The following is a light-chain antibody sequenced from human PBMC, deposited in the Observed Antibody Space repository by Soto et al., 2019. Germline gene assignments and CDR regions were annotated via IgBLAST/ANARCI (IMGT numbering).Light chain of an antibody. V-gene: IGKV3-20*01. J-gene: IGKJ1*01. Sequence: EIVLTQSPGTLSLFPGDRATLSCRASQSLSSNFLAWYQQKPGQAPRLLIYGASRRATDIPDRFSGSGSGKDFALTITRLEPADFAVYFCQQYDTFPRTFGQGTKVEIQ. CDR2: GAS. CDR1: QSLSSNF. CDR3: QQYDTFPRT.